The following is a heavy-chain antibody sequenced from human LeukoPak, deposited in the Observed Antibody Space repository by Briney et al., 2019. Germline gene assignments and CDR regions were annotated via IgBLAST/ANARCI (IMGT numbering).Heavy chain of an antibody. CDR1: GFTFSSYG. J-gene: IGHJ4*02. CDR3: AKGRDGYNSATDY. Sequence: GGSLRLSCAASGFTFSSYGMHWVRQAPGKGLEWVAFIRYDGSNKYYADSVKGRFTISRDNSKNTLYLQMNSLRAEDTAVYYCAKGRDGYNSATDYWGQGTLVTVSS. D-gene: IGHD5-24*01. V-gene: IGHV3-30*02. CDR2: IRYDGSNK.